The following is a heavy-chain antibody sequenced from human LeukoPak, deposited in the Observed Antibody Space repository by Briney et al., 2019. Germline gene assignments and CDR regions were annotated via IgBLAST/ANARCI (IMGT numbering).Heavy chain of an antibody. D-gene: IGHD3-3*01. CDR2: ISAYNGNT. Sequence: APVRVSCKASGYTFTSYGISWVRQAPGQGLEWMGWISAYNGNTNYAQKLQGRVTMTTDISTSTAYMELRSLRSDDTAVYYCARDPPGGYYDFWSGYYYFDYWGQGTLVTVSS. V-gene: IGHV1-18*01. CDR1: GYTFTSYG. CDR3: ARDPPGGYYDFWSGYYYFDY. J-gene: IGHJ4*02.